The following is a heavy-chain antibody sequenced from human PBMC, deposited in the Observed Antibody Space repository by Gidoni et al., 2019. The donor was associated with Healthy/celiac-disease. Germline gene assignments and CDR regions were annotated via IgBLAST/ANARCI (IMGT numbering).Heavy chain of an antibody. J-gene: IGHJ6*02. D-gene: IGHD2-15*01. V-gene: IGHV3-33*01. Sequence: QVQLVESGGGVVQPGRSLRLSCAASGFTFSSYGMHWVRQAPGKGLEWVAVIWYDGSNKYYADSVKGRFTISRDNSKNTLYLQMNSLRAEDTAVYYCARDAPIDTGMDVWGQGTTVTVSS. CDR2: IWYDGSNK. CDR1: GFTFSSYG. CDR3: ARDAPIDTGMDV.